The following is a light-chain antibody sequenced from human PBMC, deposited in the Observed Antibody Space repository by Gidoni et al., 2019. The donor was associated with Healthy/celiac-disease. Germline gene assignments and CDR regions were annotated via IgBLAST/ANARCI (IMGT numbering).Light chain of an antibody. V-gene: IGKV3-15*01. Sequence: EIVMTQSPATLSVSPGERATLSCRASQSVSSNLAWYQQKPGQAPRLLIYGASTRATGIPARFSGSGSGTEFTLTISSLQSEDFAVYSCQQYNNWPPGGCSFGQXTKLEIK. CDR1: QSVSSN. CDR3: QQYNNWPPGGCS. CDR2: GAS. J-gene: IGKJ2*04.